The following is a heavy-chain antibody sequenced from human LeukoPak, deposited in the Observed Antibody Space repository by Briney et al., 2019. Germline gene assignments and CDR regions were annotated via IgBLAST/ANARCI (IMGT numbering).Heavy chain of an antibody. D-gene: IGHD3-3*01. CDR3: ARLLTYYDFWSGPRYNRFDP. V-gene: IGHV4-39*01. CDR1: GGSISSSSYY. CDR2: IYYSGGT. J-gene: IGHJ5*02. Sequence: PSETLSLTCTVSGGSISSSSYYWGWIRQPPGKGLEWIGSIYYSGGTYYNPPLKSRVTISVDTSKNQFSLKLSSVTAADTAVYYCARLLTYYDFWSGPRYNRFDPWGQGTLVTVAS.